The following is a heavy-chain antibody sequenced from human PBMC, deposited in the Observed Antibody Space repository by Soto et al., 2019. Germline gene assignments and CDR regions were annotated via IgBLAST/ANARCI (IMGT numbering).Heavy chain of an antibody. CDR2: ISAYNGNT. J-gene: IGHJ4*02. CDR1: GYTFTNLG. Sequence: ASVKVSCKASGYTFTNLGISWVRQAPGQGLERMGWISAYNGNTNYAQKFQGRVTMTTDTSTSTAYMEVRSLRSDDTAVYYCAVTGYDWSPLAQYYFDYWGQGTLVTVSS. V-gene: IGHV1-18*01. D-gene: IGHD5-12*01. CDR3: AVTGYDWSPLAQYYFDY.